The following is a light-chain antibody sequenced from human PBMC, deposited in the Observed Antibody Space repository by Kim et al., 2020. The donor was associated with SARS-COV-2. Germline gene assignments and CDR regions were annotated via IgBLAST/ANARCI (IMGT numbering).Light chain of an antibody. J-gene: IGKJ2*01. CDR2: AAS. CDR1: QSISDN. V-gene: IGKV3-15*01. Sequence: ETVMTQSPATLSVSPGERATLSCRTSQSISDNLAWYQQKPGQVPRLVIYAASTRATGVPARLSGSGSGTEFTLTISRLQSEDLATYYCQQYNDWPPFFGQGTKLEI. CDR3: QQYNDWPPF.